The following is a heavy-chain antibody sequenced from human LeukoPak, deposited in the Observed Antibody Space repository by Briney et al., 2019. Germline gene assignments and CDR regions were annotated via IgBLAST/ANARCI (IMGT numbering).Heavy chain of an antibody. CDR3: ARRISYYDGSGPLFDY. D-gene: IGHD3-22*01. CDR1: GGSISSYY. Sequence: SETLSLTCTVSGGSISSYYWSWIRQPPGKGLEWIGYIYYSGSTNYSPSLKSRVTISVDTSKNQFSLKLSSVTAADTAVYYCARRISYYDGSGPLFDYWGQGTLVTVSS. J-gene: IGHJ4*02. CDR2: IYYSGST. V-gene: IGHV4-59*01.